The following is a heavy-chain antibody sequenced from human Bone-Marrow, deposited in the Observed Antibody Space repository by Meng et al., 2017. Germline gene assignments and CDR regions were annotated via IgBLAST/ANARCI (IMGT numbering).Heavy chain of an antibody. CDR2: IRSGGKT. V-gene: IGHV3-23*01. Sequence: GESLKISCVVSGLPFSASMMTWVRQPPGKGLEWVSSIRSGGKTFYRSSVKGRFTISRDDSTNTLYLEMDSLRAEDTATYYCAKVLDKFQLLPNDYWGQGALVTVSS. J-gene: IGHJ4*02. CDR3: AKVLDKFQLLPNDY. D-gene: IGHD2-2*01. CDR1: GLPFSASM.